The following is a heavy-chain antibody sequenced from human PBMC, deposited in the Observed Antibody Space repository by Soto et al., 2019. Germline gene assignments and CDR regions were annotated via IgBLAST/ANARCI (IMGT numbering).Heavy chain of an antibody. J-gene: IGHJ6*02. D-gene: IGHD2-15*01. CDR3: ARVFGVGQLLLYYYYGMDV. V-gene: IGHV1-2*02. CDR1: DNRFSTYG. Sequence: ASVKVSCKASDNRFSTYGITWVRQAPGRGLQWMAWTNFYSGNTKYAQKFQGRVTMTRDTSISTAYMELSRLRSDDTAVYYCARVFGVGQLLLYYYYGMDVWGQGTTVTVSS. CDR2: TNFYSGNT.